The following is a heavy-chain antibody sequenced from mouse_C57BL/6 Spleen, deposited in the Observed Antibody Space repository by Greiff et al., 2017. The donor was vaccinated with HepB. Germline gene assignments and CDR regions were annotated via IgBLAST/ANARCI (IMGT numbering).Heavy chain of an antibody. J-gene: IGHJ2*01. D-gene: IGHD1-1*01. Sequence: QVQLQQPGAELVKPGASVKLSCKASGYTFTSYWMHWVKQRPGRGLEWIGRIDPNSGGTKYNEKFKSKTTLTVDKPSSTAYMQLSSLTSEDSAVYYCARSTPNYYGSSYDFDYWGQGTTLTVSS. CDR1: GYTFTSYW. CDR3: ARSTPNYYGSSYDFDY. V-gene: IGHV1-72*01. CDR2: IDPNSGGT.